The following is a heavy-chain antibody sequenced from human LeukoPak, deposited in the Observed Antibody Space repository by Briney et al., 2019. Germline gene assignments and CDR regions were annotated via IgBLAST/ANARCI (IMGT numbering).Heavy chain of an antibody. Sequence: SETLSLTCTVSGYSVSSGYYWGWIRQPPGKGLEWIGSIYHSGSTYYNPSLKSRVTISVDTSKNQFSLKLSSVTAADTAVYYCARVPVLYYYYYMDVWGKGTTVTVSS. J-gene: IGHJ6*03. V-gene: IGHV4-38-2*02. CDR1: GYSVSSGYY. CDR2: IYHSGST. CDR3: ARVPVLYYYYYMDV.